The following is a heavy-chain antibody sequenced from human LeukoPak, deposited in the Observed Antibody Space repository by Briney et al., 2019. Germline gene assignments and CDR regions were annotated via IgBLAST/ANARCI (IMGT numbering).Heavy chain of an antibody. V-gene: IGHV3-23*01. CDR3: AKDHLPGIVVADRDY. Sequence: GGSLRLSCAASGFIFSRYGMSWVRQAPGKELEWVSAISGSGGTTYYTDSVKGRFTISRDNSKNTLYLQINSLRAEDTAIYYCAKDHLPGIVVADRDYWGQGTLVTVSS. CDR1: GFIFSRYG. J-gene: IGHJ4*02. D-gene: IGHD6-19*01. CDR2: ISGSGGTT.